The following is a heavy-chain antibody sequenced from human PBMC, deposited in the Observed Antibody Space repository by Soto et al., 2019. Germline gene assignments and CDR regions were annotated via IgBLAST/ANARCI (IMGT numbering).Heavy chain of an antibody. J-gene: IGHJ4*02. CDR1: GFTHSGYR. CDR2: INSDGSST. CDR3: ARDPGTGYYDSSGYYYD. V-gene: IGHV3-74*01. Sequence: GSLRFACATAGFTHSGYRRHCVRQAPGKGLVWVSRINSDGSSTSYADSVKGRFTISRDNAKNTLYLQMNSLRAEDTAVYYCARDPGTGYYDSSGYYYDWGQGTLVTVSS. D-gene: IGHD3-22*01.